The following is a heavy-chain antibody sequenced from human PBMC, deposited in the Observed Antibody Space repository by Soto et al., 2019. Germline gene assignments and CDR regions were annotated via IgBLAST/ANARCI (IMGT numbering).Heavy chain of an antibody. CDR2: INPSGGST. CDR3: ARGAEIAAAGTWDYFDY. CDR1: GYTFTSYY. J-gene: IGHJ4*02. V-gene: IGHV1-46*01. D-gene: IGHD6-13*01. Sequence: ASVKVSCKASGYTFTSYYMHWVRQAPGQGLEWMGIINPSGGSTSYAQKFQGRVTMTRDTSTSTVYMELSSLRSEDTAVYYCARGAEIAAAGTWDYFDYWGQGTLVTVSS.